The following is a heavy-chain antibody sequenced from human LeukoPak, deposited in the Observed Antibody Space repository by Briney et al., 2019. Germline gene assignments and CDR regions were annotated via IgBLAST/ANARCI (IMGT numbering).Heavy chain of an antibody. CDR1: GFTFSSYW. J-gene: IGHJ4*02. CDR2: ISSDGSST. CDR3: ARELPAAIYYFDY. D-gene: IGHD2-2*02. V-gene: IGHV3-74*01. Sequence: SGGSLRLSCAASGFTFSSYWMHWVRQAPGKGLVWVSRISSDGSSTSYADSVKGRFTISRDNAKNTLYLQMNSLRAEDTAVYYCARELPAAIYYFDYWGQGTLVTVSS.